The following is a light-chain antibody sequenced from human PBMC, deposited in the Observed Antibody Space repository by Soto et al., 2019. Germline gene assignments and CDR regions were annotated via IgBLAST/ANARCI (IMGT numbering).Light chain of an antibody. CDR3: QSYDNRLSGVV. J-gene: IGLJ2*01. CDR1: SSNVGAHYD. CDR2: GNN. V-gene: IGLV1-40*01. Sequence: QSVLTQPPSVSGAPGQRVTISCTGSSSNVGAHYDVHWYQQPPGTAPKLLVSGNNKRPSGVPDRFSGSKSGTSASLAITGLQAEDEADYYCQSYDNRLSGVVFGGGTKLTVL.